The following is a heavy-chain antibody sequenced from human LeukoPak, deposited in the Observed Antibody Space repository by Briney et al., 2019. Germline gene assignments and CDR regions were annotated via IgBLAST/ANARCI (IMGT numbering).Heavy chain of an antibody. CDR2: INHSGST. D-gene: IGHD5-18*01. CDR3: ARAIRGYSYGYNFDY. J-gene: IGHJ4*02. CDR1: GGSFSDYY. Sequence: PSETLSLTCAVYGGSFSDYYWSWIRQPPGKGLEWIGEINHSGSTNYNPSLKSRVTISVDTSKNQFSLNLSSVTAADTAVYYCARAIRGYSYGYNFDYWGQGTLVTASS. V-gene: IGHV4-34*01.